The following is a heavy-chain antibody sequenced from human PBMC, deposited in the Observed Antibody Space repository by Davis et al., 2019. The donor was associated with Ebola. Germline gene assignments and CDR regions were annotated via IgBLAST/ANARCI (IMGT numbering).Heavy chain of an antibody. Sequence: AASVKVSCKASGYTFYNHDITWVRQAPGQGLEWVGWFSPHNGHTNYTQKLHDRLTMTSDTSTNTAYMELRSLTFADTAVYFCTRRSFCGGDCYSWEFDYWGQGSLVTVSS. J-gene: IGHJ4*02. CDR2: FSPHNGHT. V-gene: IGHV1-18*04. CDR3: TRRSFCGGDCYSWEFDY. D-gene: IGHD2-21*02. CDR1: GYTFYNHD.